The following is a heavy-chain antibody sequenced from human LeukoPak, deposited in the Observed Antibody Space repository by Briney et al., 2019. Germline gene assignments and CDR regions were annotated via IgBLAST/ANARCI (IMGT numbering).Heavy chain of an antibody. Sequence: GGSLSLSCSVSGCTISTDVMHWVRQAPGKGLEYVSAISSNGDNTYYADPVKGRFTISRDNSKNTLYLQMSSLRADDTAVYYCVRGTGYWGQGTLVSVSS. CDR3: VRGTGY. V-gene: IGHV3-64D*06. CDR1: GCTISTDV. CDR2: ISSNGDNT. J-gene: IGHJ4*02.